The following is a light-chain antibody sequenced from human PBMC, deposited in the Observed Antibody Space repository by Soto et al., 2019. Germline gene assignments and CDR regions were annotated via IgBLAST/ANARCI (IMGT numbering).Light chain of an antibody. CDR1: QGFSNY. J-gene: IGKJ2*01. CDR3: QQLDGYPYT. V-gene: IGKV1-9*01. Sequence: DIPLTQSPSFLSASIGDSVTITCRASQGFSNYLAWYQAKPGKAPKLLIYGASTLQSGVSSRFSGSGSGTELTLTISSLQPEDFATYFCQQLDGYPYTFGQGTKLEIK. CDR2: GAS.